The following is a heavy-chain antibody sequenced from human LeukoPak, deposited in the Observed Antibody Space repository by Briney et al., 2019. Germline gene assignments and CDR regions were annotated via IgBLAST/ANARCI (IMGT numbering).Heavy chain of an antibody. CDR3: ARGPPPDFDC. CDR1: GGSFSGYY. J-gene: IGHJ4*02. V-gene: IGHV4-34*01. Sequence: AETLSLTCAVYGGSFSGYYWSWIRQPPGKGLEWIGEINHSGSTNYNPSLKSRVTISVDTSKNQFSLKLSSVTAADTAVYYCARGPPPDFDCWGQGTLVTVSS. CDR2: INHSGST.